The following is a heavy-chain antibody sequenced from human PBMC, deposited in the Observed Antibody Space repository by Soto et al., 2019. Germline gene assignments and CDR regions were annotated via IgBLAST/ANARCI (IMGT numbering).Heavy chain of an antibody. CDR3: ASGVFGQPDS. J-gene: IGHJ4*02. D-gene: IGHD3-10*02. CDR2: MYSGGST. V-gene: IGHV3-53*04. CDR1: GISVKSNY. Sequence: EVQLVESGGGMVQPGGSLRLSCVASGISVKSNYMNWVRQAPGKGLEWVSIMYSGGSTYYADSVKGRFTISRHNSKDTLYLQMNSLRMEDTATDYCASGVFGQPDSWGQGTLVIVSS.